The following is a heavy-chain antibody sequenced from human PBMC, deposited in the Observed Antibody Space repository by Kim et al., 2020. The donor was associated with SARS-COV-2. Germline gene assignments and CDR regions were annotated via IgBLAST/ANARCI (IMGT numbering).Heavy chain of an antibody. D-gene: IGHD2-2*01. J-gene: IGHJ5*02. CDR1: GYSFSDYN. CDR2: INPYNGGT. CDR3: ARSSRQDIVILPNIMPDYLDL. Sequence: ASVKVSCKASGYSFSDYNIHWVRQAPGQGLEWMGWINPYNGGTNYAQKFQDRVSMTTDTSTNTAYMELRSLRSDDTAVYYCARSSRQDIVILPNIMPDYLDLWGQGTLVTVSS. V-gene: IGHV1-18*04.